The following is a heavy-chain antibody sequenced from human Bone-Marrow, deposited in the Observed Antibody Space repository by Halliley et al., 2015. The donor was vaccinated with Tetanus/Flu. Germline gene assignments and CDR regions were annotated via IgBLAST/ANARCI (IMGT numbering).Heavy chain of an antibody. CDR2: GGTT. V-gene: IGHV3-53*01. Sequence: GGTTYYAESVKGRFTISRDTSTNTMFLQMNSLRAEDTAVYYCARDHPVASTGYYGMDIWGQGTTVTVSS. CDR3: ARDHPVASTGYYGMDI. J-gene: IGHJ6*02. D-gene: IGHD6-13*01.